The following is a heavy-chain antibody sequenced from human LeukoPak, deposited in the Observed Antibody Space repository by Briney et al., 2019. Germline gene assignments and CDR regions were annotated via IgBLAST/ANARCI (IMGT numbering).Heavy chain of an antibody. CDR3: ARDSADSNGLY. V-gene: IGHV3-74*01. Sequence: GGSLRLSCAASGFTFSSYWVHWVRQAPGKGLVWVSRINSDGSSTSYADSVKGRFTISRDNAKNTLYLQMNSLRAEDTAVYYCARDSADSNGLYWGQGTLATVSS. CDR2: INSDGSST. J-gene: IGHJ4*02. D-gene: IGHD4-11*01. CDR1: GFTFSSYW.